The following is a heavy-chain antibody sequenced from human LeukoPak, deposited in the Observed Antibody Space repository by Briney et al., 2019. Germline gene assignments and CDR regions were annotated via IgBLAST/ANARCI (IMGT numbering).Heavy chain of an antibody. Sequence: SETLSLTCTVSGGSISSYYWSWIRQPPGKGLEWIGYIYYSGSTNYNPSLKSRVTISVDTSKNQFSLKLSSVTAADTAVYYCARERRGYSYGYYYYMDVWGKGTTVTVSS. CDR1: GGSISSYY. CDR3: ARERRGYSYGYYYYMDV. CDR2: IYYSGST. V-gene: IGHV4-59*01. D-gene: IGHD5-18*01. J-gene: IGHJ6*03.